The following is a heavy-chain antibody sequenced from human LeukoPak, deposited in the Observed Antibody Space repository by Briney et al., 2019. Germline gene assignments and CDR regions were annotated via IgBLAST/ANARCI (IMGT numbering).Heavy chain of an antibody. CDR1: GGSINFYY. D-gene: IGHD4-17*01. J-gene: IGHJ4*02. Sequence: SETLSLTCTVSGGSINFYYWSWIRQPAGKGLEWIGRIYSTGSTNYSPSLKSRVTISVDTSKNQFSLKLSSVTAADTAVYYCARGTMTTVTYYFDYWGQGTLVTVSS. V-gene: IGHV4-4*07. CDR2: IYSTGST. CDR3: ARGTMTTVTYYFDY.